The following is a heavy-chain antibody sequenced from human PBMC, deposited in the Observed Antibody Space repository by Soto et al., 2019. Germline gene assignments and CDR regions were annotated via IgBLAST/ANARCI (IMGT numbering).Heavy chain of an antibody. CDR3: ASAGLWFGELLQG. Sequence: GSLRLSCAASGFTFSSYWMHWVRQAPGKGLVWVSRINSDGSSTSYADSVKGRFTISRDNAKNTLYLQMNSLRAEDTAVYYCASAGLWFGELLQGWGQGTTVTVSS. CDR1: GFTFSSYW. D-gene: IGHD3-10*01. CDR2: INSDGSST. J-gene: IGHJ6*02. V-gene: IGHV3-74*01.